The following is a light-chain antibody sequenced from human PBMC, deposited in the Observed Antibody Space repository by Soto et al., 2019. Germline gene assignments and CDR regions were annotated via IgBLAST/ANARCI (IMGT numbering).Light chain of an antibody. CDR2: AAS. J-gene: IGKJ1*01. Sequence: AIQMTQSPSSLSASVGDRVTITCRASQGIRNDLGWYQQKPGKAPKLLIYAASSLQSGVPSRFSGSGSGTDFTLTISSMQPEDFAAYYCLQDYNYPRTFGQGTKVDIK. CDR1: QGIRND. CDR3: LQDYNYPRT. V-gene: IGKV1-6*01.